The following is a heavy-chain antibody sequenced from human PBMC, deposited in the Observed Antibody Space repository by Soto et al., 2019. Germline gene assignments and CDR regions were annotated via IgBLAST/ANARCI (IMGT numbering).Heavy chain of an antibody. CDR2: IYYSGST. CDR3: ARTYGRNFDY. CDR1: GGSISSYY. J-gene: IGHJ4*02. D-gene: IGHD3-10*01. Sequence: QVQLQASGPGLVKPSETLSLTCTVSGGSISSYYWSWIRQPPGKGLEWIGYIYYSGSTNYNPSLKRPVTISVDTSKNQFSLKLSSVTAADTALYYCARTYGRNFDYWGQGTLVTVSS. V-gene: IGHV4-59*01.